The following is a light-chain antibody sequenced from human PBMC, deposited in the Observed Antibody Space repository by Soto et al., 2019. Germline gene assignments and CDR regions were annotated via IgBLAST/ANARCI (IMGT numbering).Light chain of an antibody. CDR2: KTS. CDR1: QSISAW. CDR3: QQYYSYEIFT. Sequence: DIQMIQSPSTLSASVGDRVTITCRASQSISAWLAWYQQKPGKAPKLLIYKTSSLESGVPSRFSGSGSGTEFTLTISSLQTDDFATHYCQQYYSYEIFTFGPGTKVDIK. J-gene: IGKJ3*01. V-gene: IGKV1-5*03.